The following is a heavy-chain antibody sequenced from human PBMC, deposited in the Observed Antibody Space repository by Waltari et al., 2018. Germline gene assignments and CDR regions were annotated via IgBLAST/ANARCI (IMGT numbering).Heavy chain of an antibody. J-gene: IGHJ5*02. CDR3: ARGRYGGWFDP. V-gene: IGHV4-34*01. CDR1: GGSFSGYY. CDR2: INHSGST. D-gene: IGHD4-17*01. Sequence: QVQLQQWGAGLLKPSETLSLTCAVYGGSFSGYYWSWIRQPPGKGLEWIGEINHSGSTNYNPSLKSRVTISVDTSKNQFSLKLSSVTAADTAVYYCARGRYGGWFDPWGQGTLVTVSS.